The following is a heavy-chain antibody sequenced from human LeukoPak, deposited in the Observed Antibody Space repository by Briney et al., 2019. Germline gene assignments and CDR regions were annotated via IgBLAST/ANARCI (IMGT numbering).Heavy chain of an antibody. CDR2: IIPIFGTA. CDR1: GGTFSSYA. CDR3: ARTLSRYCSGGSCQQYNWFDP. V-gene: IGHV1-69*05. Sequence: GSSVKVSCKASGGTFSSYAISWVRQAPGQGLEWMGGIIPIFGTANYAQKFQGRVTITTDESTSTAYMELSSLRSGDTAVYYCARTLSRYCSGGSCQQYNWFDPWGQGTLVTVSS. D-gene: IGHD2-15*01. J-gene: IGHJ5*02.